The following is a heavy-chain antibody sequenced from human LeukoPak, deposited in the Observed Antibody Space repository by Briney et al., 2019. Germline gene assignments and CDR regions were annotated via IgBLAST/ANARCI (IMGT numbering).Heavy chain of an antibody. Sequence: KPGGSLRLSCAASGFTFSSYSKKWVRQAPGKGLEWVSSISSSSSYIYYADSVKGRFTISRDNAKNSLYLQMNSLRAEDTAVYYCARVLAGYYDSSGYSGNDAFDIWGQGTMVTVSS. CDR2: ISSSSSYI. CDR1: GFTFSSYS. CDR3: ARVLAGYYDSSGYSGNDAFDI. J-gene: IGHJ3*02. D-gene: IGHD3-22*01. V-gene: IGHV3-21*01.